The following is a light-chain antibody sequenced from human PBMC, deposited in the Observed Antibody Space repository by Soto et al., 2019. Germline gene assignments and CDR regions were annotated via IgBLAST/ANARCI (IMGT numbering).Light chain of an antibody. Sequence: DIVMTQSPDSLAVSLGERATINCKSSQSVLYSSNNKNYLAWYQQKPGQPPKLLIYWASTRESGVPDRFSGNGSGTDFTLTISSLQAEAVAVYYCQQYYGIPLTFVQGTKVEIK. CDR1: QSVLYSSNNKNY. J-gene: IGKJ1*01. CDR2: WAS. CDR3: QQYYGIPLT. V-gene: IGKV4-1*01.